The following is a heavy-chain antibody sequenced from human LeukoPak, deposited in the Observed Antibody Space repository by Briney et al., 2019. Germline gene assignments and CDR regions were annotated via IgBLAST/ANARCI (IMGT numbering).Heavy chain of an antibody. CDR1: GFTFSSYW. J-gene: IGHJ4*02. D-gene: IGHD5-18*01. CDR2: IKQDGSEK. Sequence: GGSLRLSCAASGFTFSSYWMSWVRQAPGKGLEWVANIKQDGSEKYYVDSVKGRFTISRDNAKNSLYLQMNSLRAEDTAVYYCAGVIRERGYSYGYPDYWGQGTLVTVSS. V-gene: IGHV3-7*01. CDR3: AGVIRERGYSYGYPDY.